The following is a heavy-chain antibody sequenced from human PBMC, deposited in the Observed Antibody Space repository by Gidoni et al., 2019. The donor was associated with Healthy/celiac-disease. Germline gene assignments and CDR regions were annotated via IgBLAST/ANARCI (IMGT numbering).Heavy chain of an antibody. CDR1: GGSFSGYY. D-gene: IGHD2-21*02. Sequence: QVQLQQWGAGLLKPSETLSLTCAVYGGSFSGYYWSWIRQPPGKGLEWIGEINHSGSTNYNPSLKSRVTISVDTSKNQFSLKLSSVTAADTAVYYCARSDTYCGGDCYNYWGQGTLVTVSS. CDR3: ARSDTYCGGDCYNY. CDR2: INHSGST. J-gene: IGHJ4*02. V-gene: IGHV4-34*01.